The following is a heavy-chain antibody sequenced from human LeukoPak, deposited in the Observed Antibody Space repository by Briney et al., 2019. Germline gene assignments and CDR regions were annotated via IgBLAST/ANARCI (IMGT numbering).Heavy chain of an antibody. CDR2: ISSSSSYI. V-gene: IGHV3-21*01. CDR1: GFTFSSYS. J-gene: IGHJ5*02. D-gene: IGHD3-10*01. Sequence: PGGSLRLSCAASGFTFSSYSMNWVRQAPGKGLEWVSSISSSSSYIYYAESVKGRFTISRDNAKNSLYLQMNILRAEDTAVYYCARALPMVRGDNNWFDPWGQGTLVTVSS. CDR3: ARALPMVRGDNNWFDP.